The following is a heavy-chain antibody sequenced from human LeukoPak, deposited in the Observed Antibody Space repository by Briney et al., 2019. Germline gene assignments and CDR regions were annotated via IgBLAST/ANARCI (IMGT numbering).Heavy chain of an antibody. Sequence: GGSLRLSCAASGFTFSDHHMAWVRQAPGKGLEWVRRTRNKANSYTTEYAASVKGRFTISRDDSKNSLYLRMNSLKTEDTAVYYCARGSPRNWFDPWGQGTLVTVSS. CDR3: ARGSPRNWFDP. CDR2: TRNKANSYTT. J-gene: IGHJ5*02. CDR1: GFTFSDHH. V-gene: IGHV3-72*01.